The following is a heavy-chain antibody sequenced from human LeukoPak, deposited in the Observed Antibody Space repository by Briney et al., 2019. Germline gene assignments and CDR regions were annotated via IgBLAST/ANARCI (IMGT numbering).Heavy chain of an antibody. V-gene: IGHV3-48*03. D-gene: IGHD2-2*01. CDR3: ARDYKDIVVVPAAMHYYYYGMDV. Sequence: PGGSLRLSCAASGFTFSSYEMNWVRQAPGKGLEWVSYISSSGSTIYYADSVKGRFTISRDNTKNSLYLQINSLRAEDTAVYYCARDYKDIVVVPAAMHYYYYGMDVWGKGTTVTVSS. CDR1: GFTFSSYE. CDR2: ISSSGSTI. J-gene: IGHJ6*04.